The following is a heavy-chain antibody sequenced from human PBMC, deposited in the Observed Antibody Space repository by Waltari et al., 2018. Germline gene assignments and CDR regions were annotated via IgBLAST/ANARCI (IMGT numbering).Heavy chain of an antibody. CDR1: GYSLSSGYY. CDR3: ARQIVGATFDL. CDR2: IDHSGST. J-gene: IGHJ2*01. Sequence: QVQLQESGPGLVKPSETLSLTCAVSGYSLSSGYYWGWIRQPPGTGLGWIGGIDHSGSTDYNPALKSRVTISVDTSKNQFSLKLSAVTAADTAVYYCARQIVGATFDLWGRGTLVTVSS. V-gene: IGHV4-38-2*01. D-gene: IGHD1-26*01.